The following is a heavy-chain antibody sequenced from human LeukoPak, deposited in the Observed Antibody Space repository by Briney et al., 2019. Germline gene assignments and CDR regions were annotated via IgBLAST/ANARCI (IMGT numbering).Heavy chain of an antibody. Sequence: GGSLRLSCVASGFTFSSYGMHWVRQAPGKGLEWVSVIYSGGSTYYADSVKGRFTISRDNSKNTLYLQMNSLRAEDTAVYYCASHGNWNYDPQFDYWGQGTLVTVSS. J-gene: IGHJ4*02. CDR3: ASHGNWNYDPQFDY. CDR1: GFTFSSYG. CDR2: IYSGGST. V-gene: IGHV3-53*01. D-gene: IGHD1-7*01.